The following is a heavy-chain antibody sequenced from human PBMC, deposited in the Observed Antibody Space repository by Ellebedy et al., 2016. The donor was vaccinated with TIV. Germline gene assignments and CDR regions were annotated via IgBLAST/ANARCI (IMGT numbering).Heavy chain of an antibody. Sequence: GESLKISCAASGFNFNSYWMTWVRLAPGKGLEWVASIRQDGNEKYYVESVRGRFTISRDNTKNSLYIHMSSLRAEDTAVYYCARAAPHAAYWSGYRDSLFDSWGQGALVTVSS. J-gene: IGHJ4*02. V-gene: IGHV3-7*01. CDR1: GFNFNSYW. CDR3: ARAAPHAAYWSGYRDSLFDS. CDR2: IRQDGNEK. D-gene: IGHD3-3*01.